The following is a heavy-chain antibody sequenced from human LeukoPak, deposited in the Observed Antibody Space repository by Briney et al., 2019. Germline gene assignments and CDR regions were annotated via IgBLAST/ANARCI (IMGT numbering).Heavy chain of an antibody. CDR1: GYSFTSYG. J-gene: IGHJ5*02. CDR3: ARDSLRLFYDILTGYQKTNWFDP. CDR2: ISAYNGNT. D-gene: IGHD3-9*01. V-gene: IGHV1-18*01. Sequence: ASVKVSCMASGYSFTSYGITWVRQAPGQGLEWVGWISAYNGNTDYAQKFQGRVTMTTDTSTSTAYMELRSLRFDDTAVYYCARDSLRLFYDILTGYQKTNWFDPWGQGTLVTVSS.